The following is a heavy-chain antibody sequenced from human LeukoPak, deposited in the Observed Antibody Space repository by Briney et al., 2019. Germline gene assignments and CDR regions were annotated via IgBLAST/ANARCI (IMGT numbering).Heavy chain of an antibody. J-gene: IGHJ4*02. CDR3: AREVVRYSRGWPDY. D-gene: IGHD6-19*01. CDR2: ISAYNGYT. Sequence: GASVTVSCTGSGYTFTNYAISWVRQAPGQGLEWMAWISAYNGYTTYAQRFQGRVTLTTDTSTSTVYMDLGSLRSDDTAVYYCAREVVRYSRGWPDYWGPGTLVTVSS. CDR1: GYTFTNYA. V-gene: IGHV1-18*01.